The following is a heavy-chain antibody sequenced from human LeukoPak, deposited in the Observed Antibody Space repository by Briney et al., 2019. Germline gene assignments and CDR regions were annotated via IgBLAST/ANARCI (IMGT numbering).Heavy chain of an antibody. D-gene: IGHD3-10*01. Sequence: SETLCLTCTGSGYSITNGYYWGWIRQPPGKGLEWIGSLYQDGSPYYNPSLKSRVTISIDTSKHQFSLSLSSGTAADTAFYYCARMEAYYYGSGIRGFDYWGRGTLVTVSS. CDR1: GYSITNGYY. J-gene: IGHJ4*02. V-gene: IGHV4-38-2*02. CDR2: LYQDGSP. CDR3: ARMEAYYYGSGIRGFDY.